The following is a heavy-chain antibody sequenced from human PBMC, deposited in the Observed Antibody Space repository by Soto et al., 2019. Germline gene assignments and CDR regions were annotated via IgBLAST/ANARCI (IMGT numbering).Heavy chain of an antibody. Sequence: QVQLQESGPGLVKSSETLSLTCTISGGSINDYYWSWIRQSPGKGLEWIGYFYSLGTTNYNPSLKSLVTISLDTSKREYSLTLSFVTAADTAVYYCATGRYSYGSEYWGQGALVIVSS. CDR2: FYSLGTT. CDR3: ATGRYSYGSEY. D-gene: IGHD3-10*01. V-gene: IGHV4-59*01. CDR1: GGSINDYY. J-gene: IGHJ4*02.